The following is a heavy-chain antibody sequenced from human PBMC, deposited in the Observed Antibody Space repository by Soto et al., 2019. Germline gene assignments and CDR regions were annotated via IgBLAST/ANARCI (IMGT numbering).Heavy chain of an antibody. Sequence: QVHLVDSGGGVVQPGRSLRLSCAASGFTFSNYAMHWVRQAPGKGLEWVALLSFDGSNEYYADSVKGRFTISRDNTNKMLFLQMNRLRPEDTAVYYCAKDPGVGYCSGGSCYVPDFWGQGTLVTVSS. V-gene: IGHV3-30-3*01. D-gene: IGHD2-15*01. CDR3: AKDPGVGYCSGGSCYVPDF. CDR1: GFTFSNYA. J-gene: IGHJ4*02. CDR2: LSFDGSNE.